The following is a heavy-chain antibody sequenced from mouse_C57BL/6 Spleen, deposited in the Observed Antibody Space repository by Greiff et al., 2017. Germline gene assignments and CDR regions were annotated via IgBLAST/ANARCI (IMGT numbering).Heavy chain of an antibody. J-gene: IGHJ2*01. CDR3: ARSSNCYFDY. V-gene: IGHV1-26*01. D-gene: IGHD2-5*01. CDR2: INPNNGGT. CDR1: GYTFTDYY. Sequence: EVQLQQSGPELVKPGASVKISCKASGYTFTDYYMNWVKQSHGKSLEWIGDINPNNGGTSYNQKFKGKATLTVDKSSSTAYMELRSLTSEDSAVYYCARSSNCYFDYWGQGTTLTVSS.